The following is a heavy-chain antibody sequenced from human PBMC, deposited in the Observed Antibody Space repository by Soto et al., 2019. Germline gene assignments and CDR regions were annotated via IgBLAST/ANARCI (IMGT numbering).Heavy chain of an antibody. CDR1: GFTFSSHE. Sequence: GGSLRLSCEATGFTFSSHEMNWIRQTPGKRLEWIAKISGSGSTIKYADSVKGRFTISRDNVQRTLHLQMDSLRVEDTGVYYCARGGVYWGRGTLVTVSS. CDR3: ARGGVY. CDR2: ISGSGSTI. J-gene: IGHJ4*01. D-gene: IGHD2-8*01. V-gene: IGHV3-48*03.